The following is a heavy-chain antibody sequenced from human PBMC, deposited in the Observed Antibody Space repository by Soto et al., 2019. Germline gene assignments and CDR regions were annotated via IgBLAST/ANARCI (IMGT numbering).Heavy chain of an antibody. Sequence: GGPLRLSGAAPVFTFSSYTMSWVRQAPGKGLEWVSGVSGTGTRTYYADSVKGRFTISRDDSESTLSLQMNSLRDEDTAVYYCAKDPNTDLLGGFEFGGQGTMVT. J-gene: IGHJ3*01. D-gene: IGHD2-15*01. CDR2: VSGTGTRT. CDR1: VFTFSSYT. V-gene: IGHV3-23*01. CDR3: AKDPNTDLLGGFEF.